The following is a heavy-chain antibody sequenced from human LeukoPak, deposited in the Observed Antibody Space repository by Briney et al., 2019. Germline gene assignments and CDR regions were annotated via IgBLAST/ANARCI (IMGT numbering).Heavy chain of an antibody. CDR3: AKSGARPRFDWFDP. Sequence: GGSLRLSCAASGFIFSSYAMSWVRQAPGKGLEWVSAISGSGGSTYYADSVKGRFTISRDNSKNTLYLQMYSLRAEDTAVYYCAKSGARPRFDWFDPWGQGTLVTVSS. J-gene: IGHJ5*02. CDR2: ISGSGGST. CDR1: GFIFSSYA. V-gene: IGHV3-23*01. D-gene: IGHD3-10*01.